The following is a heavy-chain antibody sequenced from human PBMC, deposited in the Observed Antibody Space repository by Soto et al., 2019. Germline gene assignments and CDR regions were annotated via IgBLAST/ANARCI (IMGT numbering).Heavy chain of an antibody. CDR3: ARGSTVNYYGSGTFYYYYYYGMDV. D-gene: IGHD3-10*01. Sequence: SVKVSCKASGYTFTGYYMHWVRQAPGQGLEWMGWINPIFGTANYAQKFQGRVTITADESTSTAYMELSSLRSEDTAVYYCARGSTVNYYGSGTFYYYYYYGMDVWGQGTTVTVSS. J-gene: IGHJ6*02. V-gene: IGHV1-69*13. CDR2: INPIFGTA. CDR1: GYTFTGYY.